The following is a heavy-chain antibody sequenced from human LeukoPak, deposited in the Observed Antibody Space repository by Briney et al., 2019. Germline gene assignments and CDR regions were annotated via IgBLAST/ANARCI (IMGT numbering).Heavy chain of an antibody. J-gene: IGHJ5*02. CDR1: GYTLTELS. CDR2: FDPEDGET. CDR3: ATVLRFSYNWFDP. D-gene: IGHD3-3*01. Sequence: ASVKVSCKVSGYTLTELSMHWVRQAPGKGLELMGGFDPEDGETIYAQKFQGRVTMTEDTSTDTAYMELSSLRSEDTAVYYCATVLRFSYNWFDPWGQGTLVTVSS. V-gene: IGHV1-24*01.